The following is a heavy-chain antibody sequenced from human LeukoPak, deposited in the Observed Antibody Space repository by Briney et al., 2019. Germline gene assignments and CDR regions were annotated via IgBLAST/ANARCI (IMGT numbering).Heavy chain of an antibody. CDR2: INHSGST. CDR3: AGCVGWLQWYYFDY. J-gene: IGHJ4*02. CDR1: GGSISSGGYY. D-gene: IGHD5-24*01. Sequence: SETLSLTCTVSGGSISSGGYYWSWIRQPPGNGLEWIGEINHSGSTNYNPSLKSRVTISVDTSKNQFSLKLSSVTAADTAVYYCAGCVGWLQWYYFDYWGQGTLVTVSS. V-gene: IGHV4-39*07.